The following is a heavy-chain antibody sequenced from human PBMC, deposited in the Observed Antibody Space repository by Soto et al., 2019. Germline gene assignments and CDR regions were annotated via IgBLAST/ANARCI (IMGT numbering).Heavy chain of an antibody. CDR1: GGSISSSSYY. J-gene: IGHJ4*02. CDR2: IYYSGST. CDR3: ARHGEYSGYGYFDY. V-gene: IGHV4-39*01. D-gene: IGHD5-12*01. Sequence: QLQLQESGPGLVKPSETLSLTCTVSGGSISSSSYYWGWIRQPPGKGLEWIGSIYYSGSTYYNPSLKSRVTISVDTSKNQFSLKLSSVTAADTAVHYCARHGEYSGYGYFDYWCQGTLVTVSS.